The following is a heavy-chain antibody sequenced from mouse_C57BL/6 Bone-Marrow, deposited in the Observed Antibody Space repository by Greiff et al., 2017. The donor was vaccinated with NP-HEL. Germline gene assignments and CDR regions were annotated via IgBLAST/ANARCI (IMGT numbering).Heavy chain of an antibody. Sequence: EVKVVESGGGLVKPGGSLKLSCAASGFTFSDYGMHWVRQAPEKGLEWVAYISSGSSTIYYADTVKGRFTISRDNAKNTLFLQMTSLRSEDTAMYYCERGYYGSSYVWYFDVWGTGTTVTVSS. CDR2: ISSGSSTI. CDR3: ERGYYGSSYVWYFDV. J-gene: IGHJ1*03. CDR1: GFTFSDYG. V-gene: IGHV5-17*01. D-gene: IGHD1-1*01.